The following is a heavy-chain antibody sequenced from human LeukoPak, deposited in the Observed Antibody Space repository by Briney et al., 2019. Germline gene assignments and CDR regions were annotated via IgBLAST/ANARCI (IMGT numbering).Heavy chain of an antibody. CDR3: AREASGWYDY. Sequence: GRSLGLSCAASGFTFSSYGMHWVRQAPGKGLEWVAVISYDGSNKYYADSVKGRFTISRDNSKNTLYLQMNSLRAEDTAVYYCAREASGWYDYWGQGTLVTVSS. J-gene: IGHJ4*02. D-gene: IGHD6-19*01. CDR1: GFTFSSYG. CDR2: ISYDGSNK. V-gene: IGHV3-30*03.